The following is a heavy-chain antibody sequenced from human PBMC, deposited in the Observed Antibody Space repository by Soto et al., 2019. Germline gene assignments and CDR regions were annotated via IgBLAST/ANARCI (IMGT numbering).Heavy chain of an antibody. CDR1: GYTFSNYD. CDR2: VNPNNGDT. V-gene: IGHV1-8*01. D-gene: IGHD3-10*01. CDR3: AKVSRKGSAIDLDY. Sequence: QVQLVQSGAELKKPGASVKVSCKASGYTFSNYDMNWVRQATGQGPEWMGWVNPNNGDTGSAQKFPGRVTLATDISTTTPSLELTSLRSEDTAIYYCAKVSRKGSAIDLDYWGQGTLITVSS. J-gene: IGHJ4*02.